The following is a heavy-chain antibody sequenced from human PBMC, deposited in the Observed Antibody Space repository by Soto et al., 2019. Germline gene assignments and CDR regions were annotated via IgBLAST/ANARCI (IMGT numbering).Heavy chain of an antibody. CDR2: IGAYTGNP. CDR3: ARADGDFDLNYFVL. Sequence: QAQLLQSGTEGKNPGASVRVSCKASGYTFTSYGITWVRRAPGQGLQWMGWIGAYTGNPKYAQNLQGRVTMTTDTSTSTAYMDLRSLTPDDTAVYYCARADGDFDLNYFVLWGQGTLVTVST. V-gene: IGHV1-18*01. J-gene: IGHJ4*02. D-gene: IGHD3-3*01. CDR1: GYTFTSYG.